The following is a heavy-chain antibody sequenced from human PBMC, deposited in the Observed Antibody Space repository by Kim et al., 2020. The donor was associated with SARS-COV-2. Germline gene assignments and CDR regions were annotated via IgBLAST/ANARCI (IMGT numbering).Heavy chain of an antibody. V-gene: IGHV3-33*06. CDR2: IWYDGSNK. J-gene: IGHJ6*02. CDR3: AKAWYSSSWSSYYYYGMDV. Sequence: GGSLRLSCAASGFTFSSYGMHWVRQAPGKGLEWVAVIWYDGSNKYYADSVKGRFTISRDNSKNTLYLQMNSLRAEDTAVYYCAKAWYSSSWSSYYYYGMDVWGQGTTVTVSS. CDR1: GFTFSSYG. D-gene: IGHD6-13*01.